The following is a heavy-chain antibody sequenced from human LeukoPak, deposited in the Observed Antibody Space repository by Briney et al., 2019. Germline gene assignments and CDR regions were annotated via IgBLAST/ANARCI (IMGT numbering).Heavy chain of an antibody. V-gene: IGHV1-18*04. D-gene: IGHD3-10*01. CDR2: ISAYNGNT. Sequence: ASVKVSCKASGYSFISYYLHWVRQAPGQGLEWMGWISAYNGNTNYAQKLQGRVTMTTDTSTSTAYMELRSLRSDDTAVYYCARDRGARCLYYYYYYGMDVWGQGTTVTVSS. CDR1: GYSFISYY. J-gene: IGHJ6*02. CDR3: ARDRGARCLYYYYYYGMDV.